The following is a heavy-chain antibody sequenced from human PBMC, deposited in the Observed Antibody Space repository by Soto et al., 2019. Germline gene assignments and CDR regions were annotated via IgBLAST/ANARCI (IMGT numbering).Heavy chain of an antibody. D-gene: IGHD5-12*01. V-gene: IGHV4-34*01. CDR1: GGSFSGYY. J-gene: IGHJ4*02. CDR2: INHSGST. Sequence: SETLSLTCAVYGGSFSGYYWSWIRQPPGKGLEWIGEINHSGSTNYNPYLKSRVTISVDTTKNQFSLKLSSVIAADTAVYYCARCVDIVAAMQLRGAFDYWGQGTLVTVSS. CDR3: ARCVDIVAAMQLRGAFDY.